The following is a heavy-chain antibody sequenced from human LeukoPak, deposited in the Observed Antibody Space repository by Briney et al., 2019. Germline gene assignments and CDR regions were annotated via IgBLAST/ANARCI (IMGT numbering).Heavy chain of an antibody. CDR3: ARSTQQIAAAIDY. V-gene: IGHV5-51*01. CDR2: IYPGDSDT. Sequence: GESLKVSCKGSGYSFTSYWIGWVRQMPGKGLEWMGIIYPGDSDTRYSPSFQGQATISADKSISTAYLQWSSLKASDTAMYYCARSTQQIAAAIDYWGQGTLVTVSS. J-gene: IGHJ4*02. D-gene: IGHD6-13*01. CDR1: GYSFTSYW.